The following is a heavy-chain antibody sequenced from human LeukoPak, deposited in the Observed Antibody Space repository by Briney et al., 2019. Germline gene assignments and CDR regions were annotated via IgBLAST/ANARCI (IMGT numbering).Heavy chain of an antibody. V-gene: IGHV3-74*01. Sequence: PGGSLRLSCAVSGFTFSNYWMHWVRQAPGKGLVWVSRINTDGRSTNYADSVKGRFTISRGNAKNTLYLQMNSLRAEDTAVYYCARGTIYGLDAFDIWGQGTMVTVSS. CDR1: GFTFSNYW. D-gene: IGHD3-3*01. CDR2: INTDGRST. J-gene: IGHJ3*02. CDR3: ARGTIYGLDAFDI.